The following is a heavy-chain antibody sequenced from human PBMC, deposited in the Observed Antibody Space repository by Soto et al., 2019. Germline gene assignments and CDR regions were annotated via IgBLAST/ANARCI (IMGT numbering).Heavy chain of an antibody. CDR2: IYSGGNT. Sequence: EVQLVESGGGLIQPGGSLRLSCAASGFTVSGNYMSWVRQAPGKGLEWVALIYSGGNTYYADYVKGRFTISRDYSKNTLYLQMNSLRAEDTAVYYCARGLYFYDNSGYLPFDYWGQGNLVTVSS. CDR1: GFTVSGNY. D-gene: IGHD3-22*01. CDR3: ARGLYFYDNSGYLPFDY. J-gene: IGHJ4*02. V-gene: IGHV3-53*01.